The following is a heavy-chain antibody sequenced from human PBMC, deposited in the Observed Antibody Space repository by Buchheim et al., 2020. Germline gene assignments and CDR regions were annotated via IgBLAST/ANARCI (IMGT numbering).Heavy chain of an antibody. V-gene: IGHV1-3*01. CDR1: GYSLINYA. D-gene: IGHD2-2*01. CDR3: ARETGNNAGWYFDL. CDR2: ITSGNSKT. J-gene: IGHJ2*01. Sequence: QVQLVQSGAEVKKPGAPVKVSCKASGYSLINYAMHWVRQAPGQRLEWMGWITSGNSKTHYSQKFQGRVTITTDTSASTVYMELSRLRSEDTAVYYCARETGNNAGWYFDLWGRGTL.